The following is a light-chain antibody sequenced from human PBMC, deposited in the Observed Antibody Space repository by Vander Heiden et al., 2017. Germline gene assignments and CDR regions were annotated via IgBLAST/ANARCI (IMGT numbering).Light chain of an antibody. CDR2: GAS. Sequence: EIVLTQSPGTLSLSPGERATLPCRASQSVSSSSLAWYQQKPGQAPRLLMYGASSRATGIPDRFSGSGSGTDFTLTISSLEPEDFAVYFCQQHGSSYTFGQGTKLEIK. J-gene: IGKJ2*01. V-gene: IGKV3-20*01. CDR1: QSVSSSS. CDR3: QQHGSSYT.